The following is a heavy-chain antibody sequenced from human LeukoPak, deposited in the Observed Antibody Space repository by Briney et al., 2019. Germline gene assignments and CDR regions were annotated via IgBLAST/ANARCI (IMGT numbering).Heavy chain of an antibody. CDR3: ARPQSSSGYYWPFDD. CDR2: ISYDVTNK. J-gene: IGHJ4*02. Sequence: GGSLRLSCAASGFTFSSYAMHWVRQAPGKGLEWVAGISYDVTNKYYADSVKGRFTISRDNSKNTLYLQMNSLRAEDTAVYYCARPQSSSGYYWPFDDWGQGTLVTVSS. CDR1: GFTFSSYA. V-gene: IGHV3-30-3*01. D-gene: IGHD3-22*01.